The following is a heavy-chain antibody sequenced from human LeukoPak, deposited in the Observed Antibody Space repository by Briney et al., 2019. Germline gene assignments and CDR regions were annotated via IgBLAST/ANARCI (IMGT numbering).Heavy chain of an antibody. CDR3: ARSPPYYDSRAFQH. J-gene: IGHJ1*01. CDR1: GGSINTYY. V-gene: IGHV4-59*12. D-gene: IGHD3-22*01. CDR2: IHYSGST. Sequence: TSETLSLTCTVSGGSINTYYWSWIRQPPGKGLEWIGYIHYSGSTYYNPSLKSRVTISVDTSKNQFSLKLSSVTAADTAVYYCARSPPYYDSRAFQHWGQGTLVTVSS.